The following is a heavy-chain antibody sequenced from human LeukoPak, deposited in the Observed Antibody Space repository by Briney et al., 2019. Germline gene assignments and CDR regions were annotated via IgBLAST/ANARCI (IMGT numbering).Heavy chain of an antibody. Sequence: SETLSLTCTVSGCSISSYYWSWIRQPAGKGLEWIGRIYTSGSTNYNPSLKSRVTMSVDTSKNQFSLKLSSVTAADTAVYYCARDGPGRSSWYYFDYWGQGTLVTVSS. D-gene: IGHD6-13*01. V-gene: IGHV4-4*07. J-gene: IGHJ4*02. CDR3: ARDGPGRSSWYYFDY. CDR1: GCSISSYY. CDR2: IYTSGST.